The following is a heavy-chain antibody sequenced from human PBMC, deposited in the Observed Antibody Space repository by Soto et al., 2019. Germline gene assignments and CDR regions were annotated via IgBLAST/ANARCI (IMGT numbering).Heavy chain of an antibody. D-gene: IGHD4-17*01. J-gene: IGHJ5*02. V-gene: IGHV3-33*01. CDR1: GFTFSSYG. CDR2: IWYDGSNK. CDR3: ARSIGLLHTERYNWFDP. Sequence: GGSLRLSCAASGFTFSSYGMHWVRQAPGKGLEWVAVIWYDGSNKYYADSVKGRFTISRDNSKNTLYLQMNSLRAEDTAVYYCARSIGLLHTERYNWFDPWGQGTLVTVSS.